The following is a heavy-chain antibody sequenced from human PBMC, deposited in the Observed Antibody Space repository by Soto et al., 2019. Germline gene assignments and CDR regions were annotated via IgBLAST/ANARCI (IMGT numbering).Heavy chain of an antibody. D-gene: IGHD6-13*01. CDR1: GYSFTDYY. Sequence: ASVKVSCKTSGYSFTDYYLYWMRQAPGQRLEWVGGINPNSGGTNYAQKFQGWVTMTRDTSISTAYMELSRLRSDDTAVYYCARDGIAAAGTKFYYYYYGMDVWGQGTTVTVSS. J-gene: IGHJ6*02. CDR2: INPNSGGT. V-gene: IGHV1-2*04. CDR3: ARDGIAAAGTKFYYYYYGMDV.